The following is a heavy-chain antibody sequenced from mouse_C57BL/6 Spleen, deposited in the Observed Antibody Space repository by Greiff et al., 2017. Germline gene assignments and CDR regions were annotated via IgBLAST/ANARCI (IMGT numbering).Heavy chain of an antibody. CDR2: IDPEDGDT. V-gene: IGHV14-1*01. CDR1: GFNIKDYY. CDR3: TKGDYDVYWYFDV. Sequence: EVQLQQSGAELVRPGASVKLSCTASGFNIKDYYMHWVKQRPEQGLEWIGRIDPEDGDTEYAPKFQGKATMTADTSSNTAYLQLSRLTSEDTAVYYCTKGDYDVYWYFDVWGTGTTVTVSS. J-gene: IGHJ1*03. D-gene: IGHD2-4*01.